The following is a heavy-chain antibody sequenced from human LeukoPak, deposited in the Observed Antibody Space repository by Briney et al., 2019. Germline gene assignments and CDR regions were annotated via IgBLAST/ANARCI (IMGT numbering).Heavy chain of an antibody. CDR3: ARLRKGRYFDYIFDY. CDR2: VYYTGST. Sequence: SETLSLTCTVSGGSVSSTTYYWGWLRQPPGGGLEWIANVYYTGSTYCNPSLKSRATMSVDTSKNQFSLTMTPVTAGDTAVYYCARLRKGRYFDYIFDYWGQGTLATVSS. D-gene: IGHD3-9*01. J-gene: IGHJ4*02. CDR1: GGSVSSTTYY. V-gene: IGHV4-39*01.